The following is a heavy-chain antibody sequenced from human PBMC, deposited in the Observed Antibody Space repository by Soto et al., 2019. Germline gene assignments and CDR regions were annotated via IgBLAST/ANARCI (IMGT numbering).Heavy chain of an antibody. CDR3: ARVLGPGHYYYMDV. V-gene: IGHV3-66*01. Sequence: GGSLRLSCAASGFTVSSNYMSWVRQAPGKGLEWVSVIYSGGSTYYADSVKGRFTISRDNSKNTLYLQMNSLRAEDTAVYYCARVLGPGHYYYMDVWGKGTTVTVSS. CDR1: GFTVSSNY. CDR2: IYSGGST. J-gene: IGHJ6*03.